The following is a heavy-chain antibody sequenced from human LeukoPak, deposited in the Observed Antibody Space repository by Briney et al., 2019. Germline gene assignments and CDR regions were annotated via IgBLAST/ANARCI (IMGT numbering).Heavy chain of an antibody. CDR2: ISGSGGST. V-gene: IGHV3-23*01. J-gene: IGHJ4*02. CDR3: AKDLNPGTAMADY. D-gene: IGHD5-18*01. Sequence: GGSLRLSCAASGFTFSSYAMSWVRQAPGKGLEWVSAISGSGGSTYYADSVKGRLTISRDNSKNTLYLQMNSLRAEDTAVYYCAKDLNPGTAMADYWGQGTLVTVSS. CDR1: GFTFSSYA.